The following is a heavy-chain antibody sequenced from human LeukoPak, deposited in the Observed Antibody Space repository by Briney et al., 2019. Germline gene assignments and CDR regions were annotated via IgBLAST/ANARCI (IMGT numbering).Heavy chain of an antibody. J-gene: IGHJ4*02. V-gene: IGHV4-34*01. CDR3: ARDQGGTYHSYYFDY. CDR2: INHSGST. Sequence: PSETLSLTCAVYGESFSGYYWSWIRQPPGKGLEWIWEINHSGSTNYNPSLKSRVTISIDTSKNQFSLKLSSVTAADTAVYYCARDQGGTYHSYYFDYWGQGTLVTVSS. D-gene: IGHD1-26*01. CDR1: GESFSGYY.